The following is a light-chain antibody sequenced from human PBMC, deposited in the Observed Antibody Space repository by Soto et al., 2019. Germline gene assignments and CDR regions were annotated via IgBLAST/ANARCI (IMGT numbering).Light chain of an antibody. Sequence: EIVLTQSPATLSLSPGERATLSCRASQSIGLAIAWYQHKPGQAPRLLIFDASQRATGIPARFRGSGSETDCTLSISSLEPEDFAVYYCQQYNNWPPRIPSGPGTKVDIK. CDR3: QQYNNWPPRIP. CDR2: DAS. CDR1: QSIGLA. J-gene: IGKJ3*01. V-gene: IGKV3-11*01.